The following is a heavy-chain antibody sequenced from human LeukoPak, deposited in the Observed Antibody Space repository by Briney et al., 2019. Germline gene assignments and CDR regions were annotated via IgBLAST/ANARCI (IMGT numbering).Heavy chain of an antibody. V-gene: IGHV3-7*01. D-gene: IGHD2-2*01. Sequence: GGSLRLSCAASGFTFSCYWMSWVRQAPGKGLEWVANIKQDGSEKYYVDSVKGRFTISRDNAKNSLYLQMNSLRAEDTAVYYCARDCSSTSCYVYWGQGTLVTVSS. CDR3: ARDCSSTSCYVY. CDR2: IKQDGSEK. J-gene: IGHJ4*02. CDR1: GFTFSCYW.